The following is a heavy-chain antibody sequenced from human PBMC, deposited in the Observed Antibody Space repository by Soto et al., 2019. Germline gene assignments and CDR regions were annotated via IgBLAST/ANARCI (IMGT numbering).Heavy chain of an antibody. CDR2: IIPIFGTA. V-gene: IGHV1-69*13. Sequence: SVKVSCKASVGTFSSYAISWVRQAPGQGLEWMGGIIPIFGTANYAQKFQGRVTITADESTSTAYMELSSLRSEDTAVYYCARGSAGSNYDSYYYYYYGMDVWGQGTTVTVSS. D-gene: IGHD4-4*01. CDR1: VGTFSSYA. CDR3: ARGSAGSNYDSYYYYYYGMDV. J-gene: IGHJ6*02.